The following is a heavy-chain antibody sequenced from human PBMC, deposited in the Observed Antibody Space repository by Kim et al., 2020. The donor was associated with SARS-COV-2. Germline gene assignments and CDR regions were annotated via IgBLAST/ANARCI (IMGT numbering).Heavy chain of an antibody. Sequence: WGSLRLSCTTSGFTFTGHAMSWVRQAPGKGLEWVSSIDGSDGTTYYVDSVRGRFTISRDDSKNTLYLQMSALRGDDTAVYYCMKGGWGWIWDHWGQGTLVTVSS. CDR3: MKGGWGWIWDH. J-gene: IGHJ4*02. V-gene: IGHV3-23*01. CDR2: IDGSDGTT. CDR1: GFTFTGHA. D-gene: IGHD2-21*01.